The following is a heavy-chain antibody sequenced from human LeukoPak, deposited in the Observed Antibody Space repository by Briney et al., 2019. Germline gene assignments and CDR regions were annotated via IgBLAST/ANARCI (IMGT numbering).Heavy chain of an antibody. CDR2: ISSSSSYI. Sequence: PGGSLRLSCAASGFTFSGYSMNWVRQAPGKGLEWVSSISSSSSYIYYADSVKGRFTISRDNAKNSLYLQMNSLRAEDTAVYYCARDLQQLVPFDYWGQGTLVTVSS. D-gene: IGHD6-13*01. J-gene: IGHJ4*02. CDR3: ARDLQQLVPFDY. CDR1: GFTFSGYS. V-gene: IGHV3-21*01.